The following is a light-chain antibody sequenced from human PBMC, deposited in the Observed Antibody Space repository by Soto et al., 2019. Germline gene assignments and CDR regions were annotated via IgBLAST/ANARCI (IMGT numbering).Light chain of an antibody. J-gene: IGKJ5*01. CDR1: QSVSSY. CDR3: QQRSNWPT. Sequence: EILLTQSPATLSLSPWERATLSCRASQSVSSYLAWYQQKPGQAPRLLIYDASNRATGIPARFSGSGSGTDFTLTISSLEPEDFAVYHCQQRSNWPTFGQGTRLEIK. V-gene: IGKV3-11*01. CDR2: DAS.